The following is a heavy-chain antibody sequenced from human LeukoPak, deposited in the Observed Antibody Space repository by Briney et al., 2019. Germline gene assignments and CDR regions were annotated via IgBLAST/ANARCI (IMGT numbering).Heavy chain of an antibody. Sequence: SVKVSRKASGGTFSSYAISWVRQAPGQGLEWMGRIIPILGIANYAQKFQGRVTITADKSTSTAYMELSSLRSEDTAVYYCASSHGSGSYYNVRFDYWGQGTLVTVSS. V-gene: IGHV1-69*04. CDR2: IIPILGIA. D-gene: IGHD3-10*01. CDR3: ASSHGSGSYYNVRFDY. CDR1: GGTFSSYA. J-gene: IGHJ4*02.